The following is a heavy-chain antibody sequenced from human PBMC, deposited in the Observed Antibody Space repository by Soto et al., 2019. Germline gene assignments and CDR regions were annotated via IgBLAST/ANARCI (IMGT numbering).Heavy chain of an antibody. J-gene: IGHJ3*02. CDR1: GFTFISYS. CDR3: ARAMVRGFRQLDAFDS. Sequence: GGPLILCSASSGFTFISYSMSLVRKTPGKGLEWVSSISSSSSYIYYADSVKGRFTISRDNAKNSLYLQMNSLRAEDTAVYYCARAMVRGFRQLDAFDSWGQGTLVTV. CDR2: ISSSSSYI. D-gene: IGHD3-10*01. V-gene: IGHV3-21*01.